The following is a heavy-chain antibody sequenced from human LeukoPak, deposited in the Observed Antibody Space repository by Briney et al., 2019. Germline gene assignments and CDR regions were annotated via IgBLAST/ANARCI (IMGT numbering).Heavy chain of an antibody. CDR1: GYTFTNFW. Sequence: GESLKISCKVSGYTFTNFWINWVRQMPGKGLEWVGRIDPSDSYTNYSPSFQGHVAISADKSISTAYLHWSSLTASDTAMYYCARHPFDASHYCYFAMDVWGQGTTVTVSS. D-gene: IGHD3-9*01. CDR3: ARHPFDASHYCYFAMDV. CDR2: IDPSDSYT. V-gene: IGHV5-10-1*01. J-gene: IGHJ6*02.